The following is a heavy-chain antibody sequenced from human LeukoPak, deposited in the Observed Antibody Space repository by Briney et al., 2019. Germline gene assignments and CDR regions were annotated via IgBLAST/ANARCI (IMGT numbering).Heavy chain of an antibody. J-gene: IGHJ3*02. V-gene: IGHV3-74*01. CDR3: ASDYGQDAFDI. Sequence: GGSLRLSCAASGFTFSSYWMHWVRQAPGKGLVWVSRINSDRSSTSYADSVKGRFTISRDNAENTLYLQMNSLRAEDTAVYYCASDYGQDAFDIWGQGTMVTVSS. CDR2: INSDRSST. D-gene: IGHD4-17*01. CDR1: GFTFSSYW.